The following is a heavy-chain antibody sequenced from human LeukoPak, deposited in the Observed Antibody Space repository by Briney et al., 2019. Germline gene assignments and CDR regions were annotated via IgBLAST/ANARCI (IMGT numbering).Heavy chain of an antibody. D-gene: IGHD1-1*01. CDR1: GFTFSNYW. J-gene: IGHJ4*02. Sequence: GGSLRLSCVASGFTFSNYWMLWVRQAPGKGLMWVSLISTDGKSTRYAESVKGRFTISRDNAKNALYLQMNSLRAEDTAVYYCARAWNGGFDYWGQGTLVTVSS. CDR2: ISTDGKST. CDR3: ARAWNGGFDY. V-gene: IGHV3-74*01.